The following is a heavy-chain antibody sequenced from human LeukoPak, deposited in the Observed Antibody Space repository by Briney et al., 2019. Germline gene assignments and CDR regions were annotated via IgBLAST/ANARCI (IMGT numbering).Heavy chain of an antibody. D-gene: IGHD6-6*01. CDR2: IYHSGST. CDR3: ARVSSSGWFDP. Sequence: SQTLSLTCAVSGGSISSGGYSWSWIRQPPGKGLEWIGYIYHSGSTYYNPFLKSRVTISVDRSKNQFSLKLSSVTAADTAVYYCARVSSSGWFDPWGQGTLVTVSS. V-gene: IGHV4-30-2*01. CDR1: GGSISSGGYS. J-gene: IGHJ5*02.